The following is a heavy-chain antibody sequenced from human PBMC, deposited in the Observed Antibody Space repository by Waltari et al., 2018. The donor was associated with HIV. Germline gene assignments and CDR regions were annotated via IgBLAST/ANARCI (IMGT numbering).Heavy chain of an antibody. CDR1: GFTFGDYG. J-gene: IGHJ6*02. Sequence: EVHLMESGGGLVKPGRSLRLSCRGSGFTFGDYGLRWFRQAPGKGLELVGFITSEAYGGTAEYAASVTGRFTISREESKSTAYMQMNRLESEYTGVYFCSRPSGPLHSYGMDVWGQGTTVIVSS. V-gene: IGHV3-49*05. CDR3: SRPSGPLHSYGMDV. CDR2: ITSEAYGGTA. D-gene: IGHD1-26*01.